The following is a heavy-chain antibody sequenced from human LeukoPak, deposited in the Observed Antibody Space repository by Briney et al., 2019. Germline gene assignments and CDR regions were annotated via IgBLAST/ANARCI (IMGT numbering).Heavy chain of an antibody. J-gene: IGHJ4*02. CDR3: ARDQEGFDY. CDR1: GYTFTSNY. V-gene: IGHV1-46*01. Sequence: ASVKVSWKASGYTFTSNYIHWVRQAAGQGLEWMGMIYPRDGSTSYAQKFQGRVTVTRDTSTSTVHMELSGLRSEDTAVYYCARDQEGFDYWGQGTLVTVSS. CDR2: IYPRDGST.